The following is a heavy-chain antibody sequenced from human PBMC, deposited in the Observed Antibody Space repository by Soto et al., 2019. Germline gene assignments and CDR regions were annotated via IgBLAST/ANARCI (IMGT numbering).Heavy chain of an antibody. CDR3: ASGMRIAAQGWFDP. CDR2: IYYSGST. CDR1: GGSISSGGYY. D-gene: IGHD6-6*01. Sequence: SSETLSLTCTVSGGSISSGGYYWSWIRQHPGKGLEWIGYIYYSGSTYYNPSLKSRATISVDTSKNQFSLKLSSVTAADTAVYYCASGMRIAAQGWFDPWGQGTLVTVSS. V-gene: IGHV4-31*03. J-gene: IGHJ5*02.